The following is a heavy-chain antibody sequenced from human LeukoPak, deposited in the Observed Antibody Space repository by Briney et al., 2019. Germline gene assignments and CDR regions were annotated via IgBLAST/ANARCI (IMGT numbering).Heavy chain of an antibody. D-gene: IGHD6-19*01. Sequence: SETLSLTCTVSGGSISSSSYYWGWIRQPPGKGLEWIGSIYYSGSTYYNPSLKSRVTISVDTSKNQFSLKLSSVTAADTAVYYCARLSFSSGWNFDYWGQGTLVTVSS. CDR3: ARLSFSSGWNFDY. V-gene: IGHV4-39*01. J-gene: IGHJ4*02. CDR1: GGSISSSSYY. CDR2: IYYSGST.